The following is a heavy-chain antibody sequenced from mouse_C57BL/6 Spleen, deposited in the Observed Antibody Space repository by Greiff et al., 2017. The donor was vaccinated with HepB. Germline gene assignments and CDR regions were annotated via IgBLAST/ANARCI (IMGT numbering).Heavy chain of an antibody. Sequence: VKLVESGAELVRPGASVTLSCKASGYTFTDYEMHWVKQTPVHGLEWIGAIDPETGGTAYNQKFKGKAILTADKSSSTAYMELRSLTSEGSAVYYCTRRENYGNFAYWGQGTLVTVSA. CDR3: TRRENYGNFAY. CDR1: GYTFTDYE. D-gene: IGHD2-1*01. J-gene: IGHJ3*01. CDR2: IDPETGGT. V-gene: IGHV1-15*01.